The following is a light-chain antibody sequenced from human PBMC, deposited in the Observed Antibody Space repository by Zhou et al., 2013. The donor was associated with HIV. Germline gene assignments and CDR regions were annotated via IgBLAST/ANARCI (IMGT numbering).Light chain of an antibody. CDR1: QGIGNG. V-gene: IGKV1-17*01. J-gene: IGKJ2*01. CDR2: VAS. Sequence: QLTQSPPFLSASLGDRVSVTCRASQGIGNGLAWYQQKPGKAPKRLIYVASILQSGVPSRFSGSGSGTEFTFTISRVQSEDFATYYCLQHSRLPYTFGQGTRLDI. CDR3: LQHSRLPYT.